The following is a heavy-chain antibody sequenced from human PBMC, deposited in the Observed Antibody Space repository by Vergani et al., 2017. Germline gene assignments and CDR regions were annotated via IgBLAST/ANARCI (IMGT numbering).Heavy chain of an antibody. Sequence: EVQLVQSGAEVKKPGESLRISCKGSGYSFTSYWISLVRQVSGKGLEWMGMIDPSDSYTNYSPSFQGHVTSSADKSISTAYLQWSSLKASETAMYYCARHRSSSPGVEPWGQGTLVTVSS. CDR1: GYSFTSYW. J-gene: IGHJ5*02. D-gene: IGHD6-13*01. CDR2: IDPSDSYT. V-gene: IGHV5-10-1*03. CDR3: ARHRSSSPGVEP.